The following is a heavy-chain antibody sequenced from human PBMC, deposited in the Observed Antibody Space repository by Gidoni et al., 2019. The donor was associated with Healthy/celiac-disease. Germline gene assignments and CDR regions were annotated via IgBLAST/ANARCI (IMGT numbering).Heavy chain of an antibody. Sequence: EVQLVESGGGLVQPGRSLRLSCAASGFTFDDYAMHWVRQAPGKGLEWVSGISWNSGSIGYADSVKGRFTISRDNAKNSLYLQRNSLRAEDTALYYCAKDGGCSGGSCYLPFYYYYYYMDVWGKGTTVTVSS. J-gene: IGHJ6*03. CDR3: AKDGGCSGGSCYLPFYYYYYYMDV. CDR1: GFTFDDYA. CDR2: ISWNSGSI. D-gene: IGHD2-15*01. V-gene: IGHV3-9*01.